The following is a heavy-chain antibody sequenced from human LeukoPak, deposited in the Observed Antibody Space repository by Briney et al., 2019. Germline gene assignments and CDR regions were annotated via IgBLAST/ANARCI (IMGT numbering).Heavy chain of an antibody. Sequence: SETLSLTCTVSGGSISSYYWSWIRQPPGKGLEWIGYIYYSGSTNYNPSLKSRVTISVDTSKNQFSLKLSSVTAADTAVYYCARGYSGYDAFDTWGQGTMVTVSS. D-gene: IGHD5-12*01. CDR2: IYYSGST. CDR3: ARGYSGYDAFDT. V-gene: IGHV4-59*01. CDR1: GGSISSYY. J-gene: IGHJ3*02.